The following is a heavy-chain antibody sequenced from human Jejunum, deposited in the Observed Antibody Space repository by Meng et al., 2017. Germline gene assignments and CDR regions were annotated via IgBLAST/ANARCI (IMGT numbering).Heavy chain of an antibody. CDR3: ARGNYFSSHDY. D-gene: IGHD4-11*01. J-gene: IGHJ4*02. CDR2: IQYSGTT. CDR1: GCSITSNDYY. Sequence: QVQLQQSGPGPVKPSQTLSLTCTVSGCSITSNDYYCSWIRQPPGKGLEWIGFIQYSGTTYYSPSLKSRVTISTDTSQKQCSLEVSSVTAADSAVYYCARGNYFSSHDYWGQGTLVTVSS. V-gene: IGHV4-30-4*01.